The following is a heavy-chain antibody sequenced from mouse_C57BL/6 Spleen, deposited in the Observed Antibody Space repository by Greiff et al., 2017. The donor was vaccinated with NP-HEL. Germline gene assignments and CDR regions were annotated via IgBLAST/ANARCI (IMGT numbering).Heavy chain of an antibody. J-gene: IGHJ3*01. CDR1: GYTFTSYW. Sequence: EVQLQQSGTVLARPGASVKMSCKTSGYTFTSYWMHWVKQRPGQGLEWIGAIYPGNSDTSYNQKFKGKAKLTAVTSASTAYMELSSLTNEDSAVYYCTRDYCNRFAYWGQGTLVTVSA. V-gene: IGHV1-5*01. CDR2: IYPGNSDT. CDR3: TRDYCNRFAY. D-gene: IGHD2-1*01.